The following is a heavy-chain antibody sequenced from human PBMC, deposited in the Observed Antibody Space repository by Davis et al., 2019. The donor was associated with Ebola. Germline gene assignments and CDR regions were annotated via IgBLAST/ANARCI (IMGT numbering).Heavy chain of an antibody. Sequence: MPSETLSLTCTVSGGSISSSSYYWGWIRQPPGKGLEWIGYIYHSGSAYYNPSLKSRVTILLAMSKKQFSLKLTSVTAADTAVYYCARGNYGDYIVLYYYNMDVWGQGTTVTVSS. V-gene: IGHV4-30-4*08. J-gene: IGHJ6*02. CDR1: GGSISSSSYY. CDR2: IYHSGSA. CDR3: ARGNYGDYIVLYYYNMDV. D-gene: IGHD4-17*01.